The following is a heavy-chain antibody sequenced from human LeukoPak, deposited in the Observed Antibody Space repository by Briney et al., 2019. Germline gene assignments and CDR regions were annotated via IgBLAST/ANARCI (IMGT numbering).Heavy chain of an antibody. J-gene: IGHJ4*02. CDR3: TRSGATDLGYDY. CDR1: GFTFGDYA. V-gene: IGHV3-49*04. Sequence: GGSLRLSCTASGFTFGDYAMSWVRQAPGKGLEWVGFIRSKAYGGTTEYAASVKGRFTISRDDSKSIAYLQMNSLKTEDTAVYYCTRSGATDLGYDYWGQGTLVTVSS. D-gene: IGHD1-26*01. CDR2: IRSKAYGGTT.